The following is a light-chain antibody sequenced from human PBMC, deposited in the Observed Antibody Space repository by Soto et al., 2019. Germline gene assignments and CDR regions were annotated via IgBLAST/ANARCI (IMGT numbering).Light chain of an antibody. V-gene: IGKV1-5*03. CDR1: QSISSW. Sequence: DIQMTQSPSTLSASVGDRVTITCRASQSISSWLAWYQQKPGKAPKLLIYKASSLESGVPSRFSGSGSRTEFTLTISSLQPDDFATYYCQQYNSSLFTFGPGTKVDIK. CDR3: QQYNSSLFT. CDR2: KAS. J-gene: IGKJ3*01.